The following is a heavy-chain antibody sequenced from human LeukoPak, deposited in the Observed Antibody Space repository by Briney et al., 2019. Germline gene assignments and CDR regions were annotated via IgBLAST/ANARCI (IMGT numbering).Heavy chain of an antibody. CDR2: TRNKANSYTT. D-gene: IGHD1-26*01. CDR1: GFIFSDHY. V-gene: IGHV3-72*01. J-gene: IGHJ4*02. CDR3: ARDALRYGGSFDY. Sequence: GGSLRLSCAASGFIFSDHYMDWVRQAPGKGREWVGRTRNKANSYTTEYAASVEGRFTISRDDSKHSLYLQMNSLKTEDTAVYYCARDALRYGGSFDYWGQGTLVTVSS.